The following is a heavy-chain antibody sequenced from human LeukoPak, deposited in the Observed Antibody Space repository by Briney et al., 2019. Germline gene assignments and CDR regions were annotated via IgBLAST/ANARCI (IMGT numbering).Heavy chain of an antibody. D-gene: IGHD1-26*01. CDR2: IYTSGST. CDR1: GGSISSYY. J-gene: IGHJ4*02. Sequence: PSETLSLTCTVSGGSISSYYWSWVRQPAGKGLEWIGRIYTSGSTNYNPSLKSRVTMSVDTSKNQFSLKLSSVTAADTAVYYCARLLIVGATTPVYYFDYWGQGTLVTVSS. CDR3: ARLLIVGATTPVYYFDY. V-gene: IGHV4-4*07.